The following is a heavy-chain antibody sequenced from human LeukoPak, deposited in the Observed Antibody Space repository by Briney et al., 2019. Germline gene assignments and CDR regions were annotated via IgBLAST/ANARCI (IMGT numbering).Heavy chain of an antibody. CDR1: GFTFSSYS. CDR2: ISSSSSYI. J-gene: IGHJ4*02. Sequence: GGSLRLSCAASGFTFSSYSMNWVRQAPGKGLEWVSSISSSSSYIYYADSVKGRFTISRDNAKNSLYLQMNSLRAEDTAVYYCARDEDSSGYCEYWGQGTLVTVSS. CDR3: ARDEDSSGYCEY. D-gene: IGHD3-22*01. V-gene: IGHV3-21*01.